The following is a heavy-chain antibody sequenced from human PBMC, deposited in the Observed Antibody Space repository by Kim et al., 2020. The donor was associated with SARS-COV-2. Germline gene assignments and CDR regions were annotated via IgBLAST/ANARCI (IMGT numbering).Heavy chain of an antibody. CDR1: GYTFTSYA. D-gene: IGHD6-19*01. V-gene: IGHV1-3*01. Sequence: ASVKVSCKASGYTFTSYAMHWVRQAPGQRLEWMGWINAGNGNTKYSQKFQGRVTITRDTSASTAYMELSSLRSEDTAVYYCARPVGQWLVMIDYWGQGTLVTVSS. J-gene: IGHJ4*02. CDR2: INAGNGNT. CDR3: ARPVGQWLVMIDY.